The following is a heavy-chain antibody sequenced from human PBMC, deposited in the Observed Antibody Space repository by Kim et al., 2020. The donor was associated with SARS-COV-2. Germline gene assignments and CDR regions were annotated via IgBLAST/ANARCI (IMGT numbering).Heavy chain of an antibody. CDR3: ARGGFYTSFDY. Sequence: GGSLRLSCAASGFTFSDYHMSWIREAPGKGLEWVSYITSRSSHTNYADSVRGRFTISRDNANNSLYLQLNSLSPEDTAVYYCARGGFYTSFDYWGQGTLVTVSS. V-gene: IGHV3-11*06. CDR1: GFTFSDYH. J-gene: IGHJ4*02. CDR2: ITSRSSHT. D-gene: IGHD3-16*01.